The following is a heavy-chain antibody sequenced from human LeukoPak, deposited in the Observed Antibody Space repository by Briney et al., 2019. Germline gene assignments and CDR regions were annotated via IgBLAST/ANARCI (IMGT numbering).Heavy chain of an antibody. D-gene: IGHD1-26*01. V-gene: IGHV3-30*02. Sequence: GGSLRLSCAASGFTFSSYGMHWVRQAPGKGVEWVAFILYDGSNKYYAASVTVPFTISRDNSKNTLYLQMNSLRAEDTAVYYCAKDRGGHSWEAFDIWGQGTMVTVSS. J-gene: IGHJ3*02. CDR1: GFTFSSYG. CDR3: AKDRGGHSWEAFDI. CDR2: ILYDGSNK.